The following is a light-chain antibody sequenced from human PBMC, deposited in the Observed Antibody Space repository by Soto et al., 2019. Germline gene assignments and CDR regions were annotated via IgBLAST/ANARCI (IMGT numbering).Light chain of an antibody. Sequence: EIVLTQSPGTLSLSPGERATLSCRASQSVSSSYLAWYQQKPGQAPRLLMYGESSRATGIPDRFSGSGSGTEFTLTISRLEPEDFAVYYCQQYGSSPRTFGQGTKVEI. CDR1: QSVSSSY. V-gene: IGKV3-20*01. CDR3: QQYGSSPRT. J-gene: IGKJ1*01. CDR2: GES.